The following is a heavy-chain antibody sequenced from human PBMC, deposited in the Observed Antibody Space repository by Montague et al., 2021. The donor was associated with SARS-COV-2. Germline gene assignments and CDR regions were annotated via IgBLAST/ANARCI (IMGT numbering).Heavy chain of an antibody. D-gene: IGHD1-1*01. Sequence: VKPTQTLTLACTFSGFSLSTSGVGVGWIRQPPGKALEWLALIDWDDDKYYSTSLKTRLTISKDTSKNQVVLTMTNMDPVDTATYYCARINSDPLDYYYYGIDVWGQGTTVTVSS. CDR2: IDWDDDK. V-gene: IGHV2-70*01. CDR1: GFSLSTSGVG. J-gene: IGHJ6*02. CDR3: ARINSDPLDYYYYGIDV.